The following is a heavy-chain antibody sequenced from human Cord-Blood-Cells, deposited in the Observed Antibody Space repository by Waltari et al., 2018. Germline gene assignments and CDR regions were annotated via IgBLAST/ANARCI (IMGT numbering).Heavy chain of an antibody. CDR2: IYYRGGT. CDR3: ARDKPYSSSSRYGMDV. V-gene: IGHV4-30-4*08. Sequence: QVQLQESGPGLVKPSQTLSLTCTVSGGSISSGDYYWSWIRQPPGKGLEWIGYIYYRGGTYYNPALKSRVTISVDTSKNQFSLKLSSVTAADTAVYYCARDKPYSSSSRYGMDVWGQGTTVTVSS. CDR1: GGSISSGDYY. D-gene: IGHD6-6*01. J-gene: IGHJ6*02.